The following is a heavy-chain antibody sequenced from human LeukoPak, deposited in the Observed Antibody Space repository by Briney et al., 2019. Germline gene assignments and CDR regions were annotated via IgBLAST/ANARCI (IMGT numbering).Heavy chain of an antibody. J-gene: IGHJ4*02. D-gene: IGHD4-23*01. V-gene: IGHV3-48*02. CDR1: GFTFSSYG. Sequence: PGGSLRLSCAASGFTFSSYGVNWVRQAPGKGLEWVSYIGTSSSTIYYADSVKGRFTISRDNAKNSLYLQMNSLRDEDTAVYYCARHDYGGNSGDYWGQGTLVTVSS. CDR2: IGTSSSTI. CDR3: ARHDYGGNSGDY.